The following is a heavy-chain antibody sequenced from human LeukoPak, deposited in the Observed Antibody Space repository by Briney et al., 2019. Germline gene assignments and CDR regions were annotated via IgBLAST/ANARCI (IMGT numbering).Heavy chain of an antibody. V-gene: IGHV3-30*04. J-gene: IGHJ3*02. CDR2: ISYDGSNK. CDR1: GFTFRSYA. CDR3: ARGDNGDPDAFDI. Sequence: GRSLRLSCAASGFTFRSYAMHWVRQAPGKGLERVAVISYDGSNKYYADSVKGRFTISRDNSKNTLYLQMNSLRAEDTAVYYCARGDNGDPDAFDIWGQGTMVTVSS. D-gene: IGHD4-17*01.